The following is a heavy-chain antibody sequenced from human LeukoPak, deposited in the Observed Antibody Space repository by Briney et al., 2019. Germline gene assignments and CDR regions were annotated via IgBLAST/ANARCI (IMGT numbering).Heavy chain of an antibody. CDR3: AKLGLYYDILTGYQSYGMDV. V-gene: IGHV4-4*07. D-gene: IGHD3-9*01. J-gene: IGHJ6*02. CDR1: GGSISSYY. Sequence: SETLSLTCTVSGGSISSYYWSWIRQPAGKGLEWIGRIYTSGSTNYNPSLKSRVTMSVDTSKNQFSLKLSSVTAADTAVYYCAKLGLYYDILTGYQSYGMDVWGQGTTVTVSS. CDR2: IYTSGST.